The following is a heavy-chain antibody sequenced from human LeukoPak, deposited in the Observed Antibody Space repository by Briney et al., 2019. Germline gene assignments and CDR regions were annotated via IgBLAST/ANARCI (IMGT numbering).Heavy chain of an antibody. CDR2: ISGGDGST. Sequence: GGSLRLSCAASGFTFSNYAMTWVRQAAGKGLEWVSTISGGDGSTYYADSVKGRFTISRDNSKNTLYLQMNSLRAEDTAVYYCAKDVYCSSTTCYGLDYYYGMDVWGKGTTVTVSS. V-gene: IGHV3-23*01. CDR3: AKDVYCSSTTCYGLDYYYGMDV. J-gene: IGHJ6*04. CDR1: GFTFSNYA. D-gene: IGHD2-2*01.